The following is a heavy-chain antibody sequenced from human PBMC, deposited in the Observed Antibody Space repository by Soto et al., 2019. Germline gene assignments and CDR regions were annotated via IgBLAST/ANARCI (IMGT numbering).Heavy chain of an antibody. CDR1: GGTFSSYT. Sequence: QVQLVQSGAEVKKSGSSVKVSCKASGGTFSSYTISWVRQAPGQGLEWMGRIIPILGIANYAQKFQGRVTITADKSTSTAYMELSSLRSQDTAVYYCARDQITMVRGVIFLDWGQGTLVTVSS. J-gene: IGHJ4*02. CDR2: IIPILGIA. CDR3: ARDQITMVRGVIFLD. D-gene: IGHD3-10*01. V-gene: IGHV1-69*08.